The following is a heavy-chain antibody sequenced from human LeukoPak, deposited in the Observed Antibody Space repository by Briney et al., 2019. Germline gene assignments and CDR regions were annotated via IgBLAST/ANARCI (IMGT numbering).Heavy chain of an antibody. D-gene: IGHD2-15*01. Sequence: KPSETLSLTCSVSGGSISSSSYYWGWIRQPPGKGLEWIGSIYYSGSTYYNPSLKSRVTISVDTSKNQFSLKLSSVTAADTAVYYCAREGGGYCSGGRCYGVDKWGQGALVIVSS. CDR1: GGSISSSSYY. CDR3: AREGGGYCSGGRCYGVDK. V-gene: IGHV4-39*07. J-gene: IGHJ4*02. CDR2: IYYSGST.